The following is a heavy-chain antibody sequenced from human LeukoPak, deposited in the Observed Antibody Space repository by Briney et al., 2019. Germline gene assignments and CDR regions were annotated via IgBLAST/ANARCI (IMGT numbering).Heavy chain of an antibody. V-gene: IGHV4-59*06. CDR3: ARERCSSSDYCALDV. J-gene: IGHJ6*02. CDR1: GGSISSYY. D-gene: IGHD2-2*01. CDR2: NYYSGST. Sequence: PSETLSLTCTVSGGSISSYYWSWIRQHPGKGLEWIGYNYYSGSTYYNPSLKSRVSISVDTSKNQFSLKLSSVTGADTAVYYCARERCSSSDYCALDVWGQGTTVTVSS.